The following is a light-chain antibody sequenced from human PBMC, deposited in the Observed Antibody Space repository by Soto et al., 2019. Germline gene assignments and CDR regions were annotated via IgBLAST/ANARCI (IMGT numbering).Light chain of an antibody. Sequence: QSALTQPASVSGSPGQSITISCTGTSSDVGGYNYVSWYQQHPGKAPKLMIYDVSNRPSGVSNRFSGSKSGNTASLTISGLQAEDEADYYCSSHTSSSTPVFGGGIKLTVL. V-gene: IGLV2-14*01. CDR3: SSHTSSSTPV. CDR1: SSDVGGYNY. CDR2: DVS. J-gene: IGLJ2*01.